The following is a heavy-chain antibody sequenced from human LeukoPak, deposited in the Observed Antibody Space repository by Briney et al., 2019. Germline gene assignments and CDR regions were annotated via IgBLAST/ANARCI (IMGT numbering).Heavy chain of an antibody. CDR2: INPNSGGT. D-gene: IGHD3-16*02. Sequence: GASVKVSCKASGYTFTGYYMDWVRQAPGQGLEWMGWINPNSGGTNYAQKFQGRVTMTRDTSISTAYMELSRLRSDDTAVYYCARDYGDLTYYDYVWGSYRSWYFDYWGQGTLVTVSS. V-gene: IGHV1-2*02. J-gene: IGHJ4*02. CDR1: GYTFTGYY. CDR3: ARDYGDLTYYDYVWGSYRSWYFDY.